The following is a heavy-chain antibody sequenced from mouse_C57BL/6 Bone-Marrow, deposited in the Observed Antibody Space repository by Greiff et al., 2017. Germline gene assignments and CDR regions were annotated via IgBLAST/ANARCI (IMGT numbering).Heavy chain of an antibody. J-gene: IGHJ2*01. CDR2: IYPGDGDT. CDR3: ARKEGGLLRFYFDY. V-gene: IGHV1-82*01. Sequence: QVQLQQSGPELVKPGASVKISCKASGYAFSSSWMNWVKQRPGTGLEWIGRIYPGDGDTNYNGKFKGKATLTADKSSSTAYMQLSSLTSEDSAVYFGARKEGGLLRFYFDYWGQGTTLTVSS. CDR1: GYAFSSSW. D-gene: IGHD1-1*01.